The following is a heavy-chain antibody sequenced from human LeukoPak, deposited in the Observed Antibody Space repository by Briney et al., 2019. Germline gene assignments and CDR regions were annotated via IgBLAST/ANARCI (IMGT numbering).Heavy chain of an antibody. CDR3: ARLEYSSSSFDY. J-gene: IGHJ4*02. D-gene: IGHD6-6*01. CDR1: GGSVSTTTSY. V-gene: IGHV4-39*02. Sequence: SETLSLTCTVSGGSVSTTTSYWDWIRRPPGKGLEWIGSVHYTGSTYYNLSLKSRVTISVDTSENHFSLRLSSVTAADTAVYYCARLEYSSSSFDYWGQGTLVTVSS. CDR2: VHYTGST.